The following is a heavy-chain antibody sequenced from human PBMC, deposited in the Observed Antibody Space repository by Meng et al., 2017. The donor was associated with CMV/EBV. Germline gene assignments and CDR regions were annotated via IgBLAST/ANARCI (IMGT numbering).Heavy chain of an antibody. CDR1: GFTFSSYW. V-gene: IGHV3-7*01. CDR3: ARDSGRGYCSGGSCSNPD. J-gene: IGHJ6*02. Sequence: GGSLRPSCAAPGFTFSSYWMSWVRQAPGKGLEWVANIKQDGSENYYVDSVKGRFTISRDNAKNSLYLQMNSLRAEDTAVYYCARDSGRGYCSGGSCSNPDWGQGTTVTVSS. D-gene: IGHD2-15*01. CDR2: IKQDGSEN.